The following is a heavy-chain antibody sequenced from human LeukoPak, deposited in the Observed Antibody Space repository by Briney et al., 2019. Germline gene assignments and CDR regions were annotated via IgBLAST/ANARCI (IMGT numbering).Heavy chain of an antibody. CDR3: ARPHSGYCSGGSCSGGYDY. Sequence: ASVKVSCKASGYTFTGYYMHWVRQAPGQGLEWMGWINPNSGGTNYAQKFQGRVTMTRDTSISTAYMELSRLRSDDTAVYYCARPHSGYCSGGSCSGGYDYWGQGTLVTVSS. CDR2: INPNSGGT. J-gene: IGHJ4*02. CDR1: GYTFTGYY. V-gene: IGHV1-2*02. D-gene: IGHD2-15*01.